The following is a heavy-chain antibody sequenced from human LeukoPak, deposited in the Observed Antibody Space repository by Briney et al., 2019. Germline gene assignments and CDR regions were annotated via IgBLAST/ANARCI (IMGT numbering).Heavy chain of an antibody. Sequence: SQTLSLTCTFAGGSISCGDFYWPWIRQPPGKGLEWIGYIYYSGSTYYSPSLKSRATISVDTSKNEFSLRLRSVTAADTVVYYCARGVGSSWYGDWGQGTLVTVSS. V-gene: IGHV4-30-4*01. CDR1: GGSISCGDFY. CDR3: ARGVGSSWYGD. J-gene: IGHJ4*02. D-gene: IGHD6-13*01. CDR2: IYYSGST.